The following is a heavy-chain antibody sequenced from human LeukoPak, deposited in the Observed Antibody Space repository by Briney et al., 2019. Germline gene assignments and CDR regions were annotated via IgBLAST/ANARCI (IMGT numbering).Heavy chain of an antibody. CDR3: AKDDAWLRFGE. J-gene: IGHJ4*02. Sequence: GGSLRLSCTVSGFTLSSYEMSWIRQAPGKGLEWVSSIDYDGGSEHYADSVKGRFTISRDNSKNTLYLEVISLTAEDTAVYYCAKDDAWLRFGEWSQGTLVTVSS. CDR2: IDYDGGSE. CDR1: GFTLSSYE. D-gene: IGHD3-10*01. V-gene: IGHV3-23*01.